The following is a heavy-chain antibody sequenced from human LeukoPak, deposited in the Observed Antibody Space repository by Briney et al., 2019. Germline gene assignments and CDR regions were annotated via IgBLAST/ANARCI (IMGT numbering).Heavy chain of an antibody. V-gene: IGHV4-59*08. J-gene: IGHJ4*02. CDR2: IYYSGST. Sequence: SETLSLTCTVSGGSISSYYWSWIRQPPGKGLEWIGYIYYSGSTNYNPSLKSRVTISVDTSKNQFSLKLSSVTAADTAVYYCARSLGAIAATDYWGQGTLVTVSP. CDR1: GGSISSYY. CDR3: ARSLGAIAATDY. D-gene: IGHD6-13*01.